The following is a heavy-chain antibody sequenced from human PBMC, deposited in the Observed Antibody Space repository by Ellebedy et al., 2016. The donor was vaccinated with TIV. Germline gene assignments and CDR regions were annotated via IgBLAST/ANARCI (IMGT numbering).Heavy chain of an antibody. Sequence: GESLKISCEASGYSFTSYWIGWVRQMPGKGLEWMGIIYPGDSDTRYSQSFKGQVINPDDKSISTAYLQWDSLKASDTAMYYCARGFGSSRKNEYFQHWGQGTLVTVSS. CDR3: ARGFGSSRKNEYFQH. V-gene: IGHV5-51*01. CDR2: IYPGDSDT. D-gene: IGHD6-13*01. J-gene: IGHJ1*01. CDR1: GYSFTSYW.